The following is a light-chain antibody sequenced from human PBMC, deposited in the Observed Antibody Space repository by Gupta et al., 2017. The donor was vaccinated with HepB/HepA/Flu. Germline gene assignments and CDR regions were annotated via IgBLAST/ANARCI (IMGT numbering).Light chain of an antibody. V-gene: IGKV1-39*01. J-gene: IGKJ1*01. CDR1: QTISRH. CDR3: QQSYNTPRT. CDR2: AAS. Sequence: IQMTQSPSSLSASVGDRVSITCRASQTISRHLNWYQQKPGKAPNVLIPAASSLQSGVPSRFSGSGSGTDFNLTISSLQPEDFATYYCQQSYNTPRTFGQGTKVEIK.